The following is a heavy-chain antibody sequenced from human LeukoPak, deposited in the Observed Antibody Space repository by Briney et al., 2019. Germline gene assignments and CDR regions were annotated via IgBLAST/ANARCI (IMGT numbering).Heavy chain of an antibody. CDR3: GRAGTASGHYSGYDPFDY. CDR2: IYTSGST. CDR1: GGSISSYY. J-gene: IGHJ4*02. V-gene: IGHV4-4*07. D-gene: IGHD5-12*01. Sequence: SETLSLTCTVSGGSISSYYWSWIRQPAGKGLEWIGRIYTSGSTNYNPSLKSRVTMSVDTSKNQFSLKLSSVAAADTAVYYCGRAGTASGHYSGYDPFDYWGQGTLVTVSS.